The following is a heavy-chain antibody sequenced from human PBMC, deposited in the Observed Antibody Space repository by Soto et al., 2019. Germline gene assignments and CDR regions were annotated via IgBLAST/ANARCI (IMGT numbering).Heavy chain of an antibody. CDR3: VHRLNSPRSDAFDI. CDR1: GISLSSSGVS. Sequence: QITLKESGPTVVKSTQTLTLTYSLSGISLSSSGVSVGWIRQPPGKALEWLALIYWDYDQRYSPSLKSRVTITKDNSKNQVVLTMTDVDPVDTGTYYCVHRLNSPRSDAFDIWGQGTVVTVSS. V-gene: IGHV2-5*02. D-gene: IGHD1-26*01. J-gene: IGHJ3*02. CDR2: IYWDYDQ.